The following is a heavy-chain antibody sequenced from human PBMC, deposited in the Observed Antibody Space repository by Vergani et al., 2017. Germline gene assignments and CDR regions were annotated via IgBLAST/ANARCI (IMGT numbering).Heavy chain of an antibody. CDR2: INHSGST. CDR3: ARDSAAAAAREGLYWYFDL. J-gene: IGHJ2*01. Sequence: QVQLQESGPGLVKPSQTLSLTCTVSGGSISSGSYYWSWIRQPAGKGLEWIGEINHSGSTNYNPSLKSRVTISVDTSKNQFSLKLSSVTAADTAVYYCARDSAAAAAREGLYWYFDLWGRGTLVTVSS. CDR1: GGSISSGSYY. V-gene: IGHV4-61*10. D-gene: IGHD6-13*01.